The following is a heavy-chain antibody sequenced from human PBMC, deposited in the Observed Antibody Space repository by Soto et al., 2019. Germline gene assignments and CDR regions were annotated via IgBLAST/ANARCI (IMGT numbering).Heavy chain of an antibody. Sequence: QVQLQESGPGLVKPSDTLSLTCAVSGYSISSRNWWGWIRQPPGKGLEWIGYIYYSGTTYYNPSLKSRGTMSVDTAKNQFSLKLTSVTAVDTAVYYCARREIQGPIDYWGQGTLVTVSS. J-gene: IGHJ4*02. CDR1: GYSISSRNW. CDR2: IYYSGTT. V-gene: IGHV4-28*01. CDR3: ARREIQGPIDY. D-gene: IGHD1-26*01.